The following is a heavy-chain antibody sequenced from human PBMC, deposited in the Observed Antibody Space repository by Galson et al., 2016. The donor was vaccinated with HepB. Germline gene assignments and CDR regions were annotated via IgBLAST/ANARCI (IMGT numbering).Heavy chain of an antibody. J-gene: IGHJ6*02. CDR3: ATDRFGGIYYYYGMDV. V-gene: IGHV1-24*01. Sequence: SVKVSCKVSGYILTDLSIHWVRQAPGKGLEWMGRFDPEDGETIYARKFQGRVTMTADTSTDTAYMDLSSLRSVDTAVYYCATDRFGGIYYYYGMDVWGQGTTVTVSS. D-gene: IGHD3-10*01. CDR2: FDPEDGET. CDR1: GYILTDLS.